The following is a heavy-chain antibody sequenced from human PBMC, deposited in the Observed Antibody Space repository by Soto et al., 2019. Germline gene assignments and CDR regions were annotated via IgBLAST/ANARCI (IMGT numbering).Heavy chain of an antibody. CDR1: GGSFSGYY. CDR2: INHSGST. D-gene: IGHD6-6*01. Sequence: PSETLSLTCAVYGGSFSGYYWSWIRQPPGKGLEWIGEINHSGSTNYNPSLKSRVTISVDTSKNQFSLKLSSVTAADTAVYYCARVRIAARRPDYWGQGTLGTVSS. CDR3: ARVRIAARRPDY. V-gene: IGHV4-34*01. J-gene: IGHJ4*02.